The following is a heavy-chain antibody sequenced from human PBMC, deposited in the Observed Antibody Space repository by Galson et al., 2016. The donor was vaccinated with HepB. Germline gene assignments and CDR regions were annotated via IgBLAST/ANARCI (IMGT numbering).Heavy chain of an antibody. CDR3: VHSQRAGTFSRVDS. V-gene: IGHV2-5*01. J-gene: IGHJ4*02. Sequence: PALVKPTQTLTLTCTFSGFSLNTGPVTVGWIRQPPGKALERLALIYWNDDTRYSPSLKSRLTITKDTSRNQVVLTMSNLDPVDTATYYCVHSQRAGTFSRVDSWGQGALVTVS. CDR1: GFSLNTGPVT. CDR2: IYWNDDT. D-gene: IGHD3-10*01.